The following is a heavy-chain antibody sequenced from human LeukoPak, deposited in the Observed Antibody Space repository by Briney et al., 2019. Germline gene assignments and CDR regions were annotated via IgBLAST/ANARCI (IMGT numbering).Heavy chain of an antibody. J-gene: IGHJ4*02. CDR2: VYTGGST. D-gene: IGHD1-26*01. CDR1: GAPISNYY. V-gene: IGHV4-4*07. CDR3: AGRDY. Sequence: SETLSLTCTVSGAPISNYYWSWIRQPAGKGLKWIGRVYTGGSTNYNPSLRSRVTISVDKSRNQFFLNLRSVTAADTAVYYCAGRDYWGQGTLVTVSS.